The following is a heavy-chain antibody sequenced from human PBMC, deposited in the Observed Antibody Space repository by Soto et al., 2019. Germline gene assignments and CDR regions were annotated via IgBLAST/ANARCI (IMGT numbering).Heavy chain of an antibody. CDR2: ISYDGSNK. J-gene: IGHJ2*01. Sequence: QVQLVESGEGVVQPGRSLRVSCAASGFTFRTYGMHWVRQAPGKALEWVAVISYDGSNKYYADSVKGRFTISRDNSKNTLYLQMNSLRPEDTAVYYCAKEWDPLYWYFDLWGRGTLVTVSS. D-gene: IGHD1-26*01. V-gene: IGHV3-30*18. CDR3: AKEWDPLYWYFDL. CDR1: GFTFRTYG.